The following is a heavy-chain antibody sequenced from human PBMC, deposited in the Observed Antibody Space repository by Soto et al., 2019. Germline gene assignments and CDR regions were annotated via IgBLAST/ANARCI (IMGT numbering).Heavy chain of an antibody. CDR2: ISSNGGST. D-gene: IGHD3-9*01. V-gene: IGHV3-64D*09. Sequence: GGSLRLSCSASGFTFSSYAMHWVRQAPGKGLEYVSAISSNGGSTYYADSVKGRFTISRYNSKNTLYLQMSSLRAEDTAVYYCVKIPDYDILTGYDAFDIWGQGTMVTVSS. J-gene: IGHJ3*02. CDR1: GFTFSSYA. CDR3: VKIPDYDILTGYDAFDI.